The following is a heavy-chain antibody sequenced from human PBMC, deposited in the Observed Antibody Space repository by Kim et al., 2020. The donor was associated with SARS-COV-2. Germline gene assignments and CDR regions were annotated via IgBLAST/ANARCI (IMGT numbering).Heavy chain of an antibody. CDR3: ARDPGACGGDCYPAADAFNI. V-gene: IGHV3-21*01. CDR2: ISSSSSYI. J-gene: IGHJ3*02. D-gene: IGHD2-21*02. Sequence: GWSLRLSCAASGFTFSSYSMNWVRQAPGKGLEWVSSISSSSSYIYYADSVKGRFTISRDNAKNSLYLQMNSLRAEDTAVYYCARDPGACGGDCYPAADAFNIWGQGTIVTVSS. CDR1: GFTFSSYS.